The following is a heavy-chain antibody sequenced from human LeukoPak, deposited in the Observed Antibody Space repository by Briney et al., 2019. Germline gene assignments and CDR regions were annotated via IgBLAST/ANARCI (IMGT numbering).Heavy chain of an antibody. CDR2: ISGSGGST. CDR3: AKVPTGYYDYVWGSYRTA. V-gene: IGHV3-23*01. CDR1: GFTFSSYA. Sequence: PGGSLRLSCAASGFTFSSYAMSWVRQAPGKGLEWVSAISGSGGSTYYADSVKGRFTISRDNSKNTLYLQMNSLRAEDTAVYYCAKVPTGYYDYVWGSYRTAWGQGTLVTVSS. D-gene: IGHD3-16*02. J-gene: IGHJ5*02.